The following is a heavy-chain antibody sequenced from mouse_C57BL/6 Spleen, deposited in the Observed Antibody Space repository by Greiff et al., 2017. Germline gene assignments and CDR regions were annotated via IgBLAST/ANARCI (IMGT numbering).Heavy chain of an antibody. Sequence: VKLMESGPELVKPGASVKISCKASGYAFSSSWMNWVKQRPGKGLEWIGRIYPGDGDTNYNGKFKGKATLTADKSSSTAYMQLSSLTSEDSAVYFCARDGDDYNDWGQGTTLTVSS. D-gene: IGHD2-4*01. CDR3: ARDGDDYND. CDR1: GYAFSSSW. J-gene: IGHJ2*01. CDR2: IYPGDGDT. V-gene: IGHV1-82*01.